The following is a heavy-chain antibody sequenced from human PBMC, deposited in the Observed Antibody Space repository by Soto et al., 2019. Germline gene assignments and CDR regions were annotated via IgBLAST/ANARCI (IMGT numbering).Heavy chain of an antibody. D-gene: IGHD2-2*02. CDR2: ISGNNGKT. V-gene: IGHV1-18*01. CDR1: GYTFSNYG. CDR3: ARGCPVPPATPNNWYDP. J-gene: IGHJ5*02. Sequence: ASVKVSCKASGYTFSNYGITWVRQAPGQGLEWMGWISGNNGKTSYAPKFQGRVTMTTDTSTSTAYMELRSLRSDDTAVYYCARGCPVPPATPNNWYDPWGQGTLVTVSS.